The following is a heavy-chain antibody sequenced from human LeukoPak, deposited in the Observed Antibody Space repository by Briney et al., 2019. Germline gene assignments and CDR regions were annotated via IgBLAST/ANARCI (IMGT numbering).Heavy chain of an antibody. CDR2: IGTAGDT. Sequence: GGSLRLSCAASGFTFSKYDMHWVRQATGKGLEWVATIGTAGDTHYPGSVKGRFTISREDAKNSFYLQMNSLRAGDTAEYYCARGDGYDHDAFDIWGQGTMVTISS. CDR3: ARGDGYDHDAFDI. D-gene: IGHD5-12*01. V-gene: IGHV3-13*01. CDR1: GFTFSKYD. J-gene: IGHJ3*02.